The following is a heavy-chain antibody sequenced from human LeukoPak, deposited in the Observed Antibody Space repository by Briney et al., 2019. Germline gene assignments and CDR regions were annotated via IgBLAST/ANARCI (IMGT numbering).Heavy chain of an antibody. D-gene: IGHD2/OR15-2a*01. CDR2: VTANSGGT. CDR3: ARILNPHAFDI. Sequence: GGSLRLSCAASGFTFDDYAMHWGRQAPGKGPEWVSYVTANSGGTYYAESVKGRFAISRDNSKNSLYLQMNILRPEDTALYYCARILNPHAFDIWGQGTMVTVSS. CDR1: GFTFDDYA. V-gene: IGHV3-43*02. J-gene: IGHJ3*02.